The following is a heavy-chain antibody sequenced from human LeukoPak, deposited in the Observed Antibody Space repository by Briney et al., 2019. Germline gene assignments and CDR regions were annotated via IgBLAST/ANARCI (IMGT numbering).Heavy chain of an antibody. V-gene: IGHV4-4*07. J-gene: IGHJ6*03. Sequence: SETLSLTCTVSGGSISSYYWSWIRQPAGKGLEWIGRIYTSGSTNYNPSLKSRVTMSVDTSKNQFSLKLSSVTAADTAVYYCAREFRQSSDYYYYYIDVWGKGTTVTVSS. CDR1: GGSISSYY. CDR2: IYTSGST. D-gene: IGHD3-10*01. CDR3: AREFRQSSDYYYYYIDV.